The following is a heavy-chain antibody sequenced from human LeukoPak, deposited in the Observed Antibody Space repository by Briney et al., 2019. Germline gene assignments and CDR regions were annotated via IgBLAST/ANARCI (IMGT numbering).Heavy chain of an antibody. CDR3: ARVNKIWEYFDY. J-gene: IGHJ4*02. D-gene: IGHD1-26*01. CDR2: MHYSGST. Sequence: SGTLSLTCAVSGGSISSYYWSWIRQPPGKGLECIGYMHYSGSTNYNPSLKSRVTISLDTSKNQFSLKLSSVTAADTAVYFCARVNKIWEYFDYWGRGTLVTVSS. V-gene: IGHV4-59*01. CDR1: GGSISSYY.